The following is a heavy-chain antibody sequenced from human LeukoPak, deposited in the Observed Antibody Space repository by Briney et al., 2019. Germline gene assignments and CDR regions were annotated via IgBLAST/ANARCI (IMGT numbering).Heavy chain of an antibody. Sequence: ASVKVSCKASGGTFSSYAISWVRQAPGQGLEWMGGIIPIFGTANYAQKFQGRVTITADESTSTVYMELSSLRSEDTAVYYCARDRRSLGYCSGGSCYVGTYYYYGMDVWGQGTTVTVSS. CDR3: ARDRRSLGYCSGGSCYVGTYYYYGMDV. CDR2: IIPIFGTA. J-gene: IGHJ6*02. CDR1: GGTFSSYA. V-gene: IGHV1-69*13. D-gene: IGHD2-15*01.